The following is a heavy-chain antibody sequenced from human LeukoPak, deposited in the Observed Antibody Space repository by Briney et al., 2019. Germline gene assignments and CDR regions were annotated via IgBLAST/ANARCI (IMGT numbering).Heavy chain of an antibody. V-gene: IGHV3-66*02. J-gene: IGHJ4*02. Sequence: GGSLSPSCAASGSSFGGYNRSWFRQAPGGGLEWVSVIYSGGDTSYADSVKGRFTVSRDNAKNTVDLHMNGLRPEDTAFYYCARGFFNFEDWGRGTLVTVSS. CDR3: ARGFFNFED. D-gene: IGHD3-3*01. CDR1: GSSFGGYN. CDR2: IYSGGDT.